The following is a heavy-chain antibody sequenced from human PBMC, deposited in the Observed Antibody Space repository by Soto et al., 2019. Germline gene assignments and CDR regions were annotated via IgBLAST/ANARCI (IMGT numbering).Heavy chain of an antibody. V-gene: IGHV1-18*01. J-gene: IGHJ4*02. CDR2: ISNYNGDT. D-gene: IGHD2-2*01. CDR3: ARDRSNKDY. CDR1: VYTFTSYG. Sequence: ASVKGACKASVYTFTSYGISWVRQAPGQGLEWMGWISNYNGDTNYAQKFQGRVTMTTDTTTSTAYMELRSLRSDDTAVYYCARDRSNKDYWGQGTQVTVSS.